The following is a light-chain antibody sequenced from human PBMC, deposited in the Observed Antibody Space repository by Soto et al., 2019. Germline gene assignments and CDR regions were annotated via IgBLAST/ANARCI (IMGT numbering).Light chain of an antibody. CDR2: GAS. V-gene: IGKV3-15*01. Sequence: ETVMTQSPATLSVSPGERGTLSCRASQSVSSNLAWYQQKPGQAPRLLIYGASIRATGIPARFSGSGSGTEFTLTISSLQSEDFAVYYCHQYNNWPRTFGQGTKVDI. CDR1: QSVSSN. J-gene: IGKJ1*01. CDR3: HQYNNWPRT.